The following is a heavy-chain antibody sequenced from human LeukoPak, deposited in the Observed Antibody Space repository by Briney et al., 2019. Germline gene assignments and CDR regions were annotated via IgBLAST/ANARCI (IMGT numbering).Heavy chain of an antibody. D-gene: IGHD5-18*01. V-gene: IGHV4-38-2*01. J-gene: IGHJ3*02. CDR3: ARFDVDTAMVDAFDI. CDR1: GYSISSGYY. CDR2: IYHSGST. Sequence: SETLSLTCAVSGYSISSGYYWGWIRPTAGKGAEWIGIIYHSGSTYYNPSLKSRVTISVDTSKNQFSLKLSSVTAADTAVYYCARFDVDTAMVDAFDIWGQGTMVTVSS.